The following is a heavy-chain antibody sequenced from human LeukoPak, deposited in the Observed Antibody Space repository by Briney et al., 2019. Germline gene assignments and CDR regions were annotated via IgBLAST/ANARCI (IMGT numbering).Heavy chain of an antibody. CDR1: GFTFSSYA. J-gene: IGHJ6*03. Sequence: KSGGSLRLSCAASGFTFSSYAMHWVRQAPGKGLEWVSAVSGSGGTTYYADSVKGRFTISRDNAKNSLYLQMNSLRAEDTAVYYCARDPGYCSGGSCQYYYYYYMDVWGKGTTVTVSS. CDR2: VSGSGGTT. CDR3: ARDPGYCSGGSCQYYYYYYMDV. D-gene: IGHD2-15*01. V-gene: IGHV3-21*01.